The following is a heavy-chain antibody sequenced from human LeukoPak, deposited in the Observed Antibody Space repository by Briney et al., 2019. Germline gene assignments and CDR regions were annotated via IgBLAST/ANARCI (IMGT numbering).Heavy chain of an antibody. Sequence: PGGSLRLSCAASGFTFSSYAMSWVRQAPGKGLEWVSAISGSGGSTYYADSVKGRFTISRDNAKNSLYLQMNSLRAEDTAVYYCARVRSGTYYAFDYWGQGALVTVSS. V-gene: IGHV3-23*01. CDR1: GFTFSSYA. D-gene: IGHD1-26*01. CDR3: ARVRSGTYYAFDY. J-gene: IGHJ4*02. CDR2: ISGSGGST.